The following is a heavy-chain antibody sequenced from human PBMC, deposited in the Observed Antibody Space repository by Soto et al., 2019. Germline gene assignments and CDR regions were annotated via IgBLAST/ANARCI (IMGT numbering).Heavy chain of an antibody. D-gene: IGHD3-9*01. CDR2: ISSSGSTI. V-gene: IGHV3-11*01. CDR3: ARGTLRYFDWLLSPGEEPDAFYI. CDR1: GFTFSDYY. J-gene: IGHJ3*02. Sequence: QVQLVESGGGLVKPGGSLRLSCAASGFTFSDYYMSWIRQAPGKGLGWVSYISSSGSTIYYADSVKGRFTISRDNAKNSLYLQMNSLRAEDTAVYYWARGTLRYFDWLLSPGEEPDAFYIWGQGTMVTASS.